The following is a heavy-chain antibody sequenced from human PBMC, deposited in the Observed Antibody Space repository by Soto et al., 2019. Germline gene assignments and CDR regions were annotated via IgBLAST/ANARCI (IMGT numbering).Heavy chain of an antibody. J-gene: IGHJ6*02. Sequence: GGSLRLSCAASGFTFSSYAMSWVRQAPGKGLEWVSAISGSGGSTYYADSVKGRFTISRDNSKNTLYLQMNSLRAEDTAVYYCAKSEEQLDYYYYGMDVWGQGTTVTVSS. CDR3: AKSEEQLDYYYYGMDV. CDR2: ISGSGGST. V-gene: IGHV3-23*01. D-gene: IGHD6-6*01. CDR1: GFTFSSYA.